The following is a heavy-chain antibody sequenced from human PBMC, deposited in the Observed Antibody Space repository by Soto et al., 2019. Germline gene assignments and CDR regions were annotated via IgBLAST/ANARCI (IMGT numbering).Heavy chain of an antibody. CDR1: GGSFSGYY. V-gene: IGHV4-34*01. J-gene: IGHJ4*02. CDR2: INHSGST. Sequence: SETLSLTCAVYGGSFSGYYWSWIRQPPGKGLEWIGEINHSGSTNYNPSLKSRVTISVDTSKNQFSLKLSSVTAADTAVYYCARVRDTAMPNIDYWGQGTLVTVSS. CDR3: ARVRDTAMPNIDY. D-gene: IGHD5-18*01.